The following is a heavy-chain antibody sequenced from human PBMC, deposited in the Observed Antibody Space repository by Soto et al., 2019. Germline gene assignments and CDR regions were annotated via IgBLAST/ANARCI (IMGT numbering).Heavy chain of an antibody. D-gene: IGHD1-7*01. Sequence: GGSLRLSCAASGFTFSSYWMSWVRQAPGKGLEWVANIKQDGSEKYYVDSVKGRFTISRDNAKNSLYLQMNSLRAEDTAVYYCARVTDNWNYYFDYWGQGTLVTVSS. V-gene: IGHV3-7*01. CDR2: IKQDGSEK. CDR1: GFTFSSYW. J-gene: IGHJ4*02. CDR3: ARVTDNWNYYFDY.